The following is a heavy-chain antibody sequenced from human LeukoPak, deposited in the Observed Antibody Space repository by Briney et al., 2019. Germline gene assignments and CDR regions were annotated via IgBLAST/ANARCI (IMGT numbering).Heavy chain of an antibody. Sequence: PGRSLRLSCAASRFFFSSYAMHWVRQAPGKGLEWLAVISSDGTNKYYADSVKGRFTISRDNSKNTLYLQMNSLRVEDTAVYYCARCRENDWSGSPVDYWGQGTLVTVSS. CDR3: ARCRENDWSGSPVDY. V-gene: IGHV3-30-3*01. D-gene: IGHD3-3*01. J-gene: IGHJ4*02. CDR1: RFFFSSYA. CDR2: ISSDGTNK.